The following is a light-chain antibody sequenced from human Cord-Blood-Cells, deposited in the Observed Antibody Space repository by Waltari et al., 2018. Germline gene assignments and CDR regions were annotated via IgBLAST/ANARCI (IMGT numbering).Light chain of an antibody. V-gene: IGKV3-11*01. CDR2: DAS. J-gene: IGKJ5*01. CDR3: QQRSNWPIT. Sequence: EIVLTQSPATLSLSPGASATISCRASQSVSSYLAWYQQKPGQAPRLLIYDASNRATGIPARFSGSGSGTDFTLTISSLEPEDFAVYYCQQRSNWPITFGQGTRLEIK. CDR1: QSVSSY.